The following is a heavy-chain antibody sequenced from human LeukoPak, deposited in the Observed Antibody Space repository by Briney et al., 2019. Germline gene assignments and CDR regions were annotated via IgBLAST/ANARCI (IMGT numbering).Heavy chain of an antibody. CDR3: ARVKQQLVLGAFDI. CDR2: IYYSGST. D-gene: IGHD6-13*01. V-gene: IGHV4-59*01. J-gene: IGHJ3*02. CDR1: GGSISSYY. Sequence: KASETLSLTCTVSGGSISSYYWSWIRQPPGKGLEWIGYIYYSGSTNYNPSLKSRVTISVDTSKNQFSLKLSSVTAADTAVYYCARVKQQLVLGAFDIWGQGTMVTVSS.